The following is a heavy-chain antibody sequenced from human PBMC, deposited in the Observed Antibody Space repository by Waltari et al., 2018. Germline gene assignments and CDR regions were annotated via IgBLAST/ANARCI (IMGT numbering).Heavy chain of an antibody. J-gene: IGHJ6*02. CDR1: GDSIRGTTYY. CDR2: IYYSGST. Sequence: QMQLQESGPGLVKPSETLSLPCTVSGDSIRGTTYYWGWIRRPPGKGLEWIGTIYYSGSTFYNPSLKSRVTMSVDTSKDQFSLKLSSVTAADTAVYYCARAAAVANCYGLDVWGQGTTVTVSS. D-gene: IGHD2-15*01. CDR3: ARAAAVANCYGLDV. V-gene: IGHV4-39*01.